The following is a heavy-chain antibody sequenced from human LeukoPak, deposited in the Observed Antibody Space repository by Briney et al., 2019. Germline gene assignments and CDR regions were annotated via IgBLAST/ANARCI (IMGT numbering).Heavy chain of an antibody. J-gene: IGHJ4*02. CDR1: GYTLASYY. CDR3: ARGFSGDGTYYAFDY. Sequence: ASVTVSCKVSGYTLASYYMHWVRQAPGQGLEWMGWINPNTGDTDYAQKFQGRVTMTRDISITTAYMELSSLRFDDTAVYYCARGFSGDGTYYAFDYWGQGTLVTVSS. CDR2: INPNTGDT. D-gene: IGHD1-26*01. V-gene: IGHV1-2*02.